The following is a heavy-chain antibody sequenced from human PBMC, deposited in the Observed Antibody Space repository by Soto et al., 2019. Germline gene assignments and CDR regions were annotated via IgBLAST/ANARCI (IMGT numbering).Heavy chain of an antibody. CDR2: INHSGST. Sequence: SETLSLTCAVYGGSFSGYYWSWIRQPPGKGLEWIGEINHSGSTNYNPSLKSRVTISVDTSKNQFPLKLSSVTAADTAVYYCARGWGRITMVRGVILGHWFDPWGQGTLVTVSS. J-gene: IGHJ5*02. D-gene: IGHD3-10*01. CDR3: ARGWGRITMVRGVILGHWFDP. V-gene: IGHV4-34*01. CDR1: GGSFSGYY.